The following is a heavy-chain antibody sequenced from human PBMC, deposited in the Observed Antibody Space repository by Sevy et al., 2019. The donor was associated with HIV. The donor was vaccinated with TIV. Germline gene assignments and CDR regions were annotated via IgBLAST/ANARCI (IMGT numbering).Heavy chain of an antibody. D-gene: IGHD5-18*01. J-gene: IGHJ4*02. V-gene: IGHV3-7*01. Sequence: GGSLRLSCVASGFTFSDSWMTWVRQAPGKGLERIAFINEDGSRLGYVDSVRGRFTISRENTKNSLYLQMNSRGAEDTAVYFCARDRAYSALDYWGQGTLVTVSS. CDR2: INEDGSRL. CDR1: GFTFSDSW. CDR3: ARDRAYSALDY.